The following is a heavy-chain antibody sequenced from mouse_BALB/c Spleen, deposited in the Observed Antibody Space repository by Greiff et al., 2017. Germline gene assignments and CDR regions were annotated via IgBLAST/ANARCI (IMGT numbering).Heavy chain of an antibody. CDR3: ARRYGNPYYYAMDD. D-gene: IGHD2-10*02. CDR1: GYAFTNYL. V-gene: IGHV1-54*01. CDR2: INPGSGGT. J-gene: IGHJ4*01. Sequence: QVQLQQSGAELVRPGTSVKVSCKASGYAFTNYLIEWVKQRPGQGLEWIGVINPGSGGTNYNEKFKGKATLTADKSSSTAYMQLSSLTSDDSAVYFCARRYGNPYYYAMDDWGQGTSVTVSS.